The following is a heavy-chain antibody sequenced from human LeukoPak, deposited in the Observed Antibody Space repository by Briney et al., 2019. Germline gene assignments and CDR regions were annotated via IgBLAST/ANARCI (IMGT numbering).Heavy chain of an antibody. CDR3: ARYDSSGYYGY. CDR2: IYYSGST. CDR1: SGSNSTYY. V-gene: IGHV4-59*01. J-gene: IGHJ4*02. D-gene: IGHD3-22*01. Sequence: SETLSLTCTVSSGSNSTYYWSWIRQPPGKGLDWIGYIYYSGSTTYNPSLKSRVTISIDTSKNQFSLKLNSVTAADTAVYYCARYDSSGYYGYWGQGTLVTVSS.